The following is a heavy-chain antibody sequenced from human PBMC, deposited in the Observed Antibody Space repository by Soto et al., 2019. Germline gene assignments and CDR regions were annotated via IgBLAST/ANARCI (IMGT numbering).Heavy chain of an antibody. Sequence: PXASLPLSAAASGFTFRSYGVHWARQAPGKGLEWVAVIWYDGSNKYYADSVKGRFTLSRDKSKKTLYLQMNSLRSEDTAVYYCERGSGESLVGPHQHHGYYYYGMDVWGQGTTVTVSS. V-gene: IGHV3-33*01. D-gene: IGHD6-19*01. CDR1: GFTFRSYG. J-gene: IGHJ6*02. CDR2: IWYDGSNK. CDR3: ERGSGESLVGPHQHHGYYYYGMDV.